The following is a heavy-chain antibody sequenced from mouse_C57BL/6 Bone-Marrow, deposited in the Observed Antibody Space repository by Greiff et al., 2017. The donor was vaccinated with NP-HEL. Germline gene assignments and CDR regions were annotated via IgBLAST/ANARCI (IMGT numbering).Heavy chain of an antibody. V-gene: IGHV1-54*01. CDR1: GYAFTNYL. Sequence: QVQLQQSGAELVRPGTSVKVSCKASGYAFTNYLIEWVKQRPGQGLEWIGVINPGSGGTNYNEKFKGKATLTADKSSSTAYMQLSSLTSEDSAVYFCARRESKDYWGQGTTLTVSS. CDR2: INPGSGGT. J-gene: IGHJ2*01. D-gene: IGHD1-3*01. CDR3: ARRESKDY.